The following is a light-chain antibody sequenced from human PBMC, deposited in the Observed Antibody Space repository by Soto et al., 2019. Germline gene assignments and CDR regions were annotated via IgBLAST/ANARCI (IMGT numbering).Light chain of an antibody. CDR2: RNT. CDR3: EAWDDSLSGHV. J-gene: IGLJ1*01. V-gene: IGLV1-47*01. CDR1: RSNIGNNY. Sequence: QSVLTQPPSASGTPGQTVTISCSGSRSNIGNNYVCWYQQLPGVAPKLLIYRNTQRPSGVPDRFSGSKSGTAASLAISGLRSGDEADYFCEAWDDSLSGHVFGTGTKVTVL.